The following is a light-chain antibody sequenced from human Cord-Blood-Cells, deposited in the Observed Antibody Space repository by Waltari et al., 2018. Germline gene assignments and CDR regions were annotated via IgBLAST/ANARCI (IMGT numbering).Light chain of an antibody. Sequence: DIQMTQSPSSLSASVGDRVTITCRASQSISSYLNWYQQKPGKAPKLLIDAASSLKSGVPSRFSGSGSGTDFTVTISSLQPEDFATYYCQQSDSTTGTFGQGTKVEIK. CDR3: QQSDSTTGT. CDR2: AAS. J-gene: IGKJ1*01. V-gene: IGKV1-39*01. CDR1: QSISSY.